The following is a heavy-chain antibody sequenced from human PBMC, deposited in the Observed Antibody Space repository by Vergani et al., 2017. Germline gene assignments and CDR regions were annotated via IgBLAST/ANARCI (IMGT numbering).Heavy chain of an antibody. CDR1: GGSISSSSYY. CDR3: ARQYCGGDCYRPDYYYYGMDV. V-gene: IGHV4-39*01. CDR2: IYYSGST. Sequence: QLQLQESGPGLVKPSETLSLTCTVSGGSISSSSYYWGWIRQPPGKGLEWIGTIYYSGSTYYNPSLKSRVTISVDTSKNQFSLKLSSVTAADTAVYYCARQYCGGDCYRPDYYYYGMDVWGQGTLVTVSS. D-gene: IGHD2-21*02. J-gene: IGHJ6*02.